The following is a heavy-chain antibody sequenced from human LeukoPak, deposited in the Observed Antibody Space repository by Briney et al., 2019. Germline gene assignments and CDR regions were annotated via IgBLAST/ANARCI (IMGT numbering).Heavy chain of an antibody. D-gene: IGHD6-13*01. Sequence: PSETLSLTCTVSGGSISSYYWSWIRQPPGKGLEWIGNIYYSGSTNYNPSLKSRVTISVDTSKNQFSLKLSSVTAADTAVYYCARGLRGSSWYERRTYYYYYMDVWGKGTTVTVSS. V-gene: IGHV4-59*12. CDR3: ARGLRGSSWYERRTYYYYYMDV. CDR2: IYYSGST. J-gene: IGHJ6*03. CDR1: GGSISSYY.